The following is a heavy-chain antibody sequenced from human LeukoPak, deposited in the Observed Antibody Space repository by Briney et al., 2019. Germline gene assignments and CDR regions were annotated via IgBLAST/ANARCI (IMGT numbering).Heavy chain of an antibody. J-gene: IGHJ4*02. Sequence: GGSLRLSCAASGFTFSDYTMQWVRQAPGKGLEWVALLPPDGSYQYYADSLKGRFTISRDNAKNSLYLQMNSLRAEDTAVYYCARDHCSSTSCYPYYFDYWGQGTLVTVSS. V-gene: IGHV3-30*04. D-gene: IGHD2-2*01. CDR1: GFTFSDYT. CDR2: LPPDGSYQ. CDR3: ARDHCSSTSCYPYYFDY.